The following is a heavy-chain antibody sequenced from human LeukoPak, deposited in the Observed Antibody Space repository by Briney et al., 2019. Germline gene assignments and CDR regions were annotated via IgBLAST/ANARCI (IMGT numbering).Heavy chain of an antibody. Sequence: PGGSPRLSCAASGFTFSSYSMNWVRQAPGKGLEWVSRITASGTAMFYADSVKGRFTISRDNAKNSLYLQMNSLRDEDTAVYYCASSGSYRFDYWGQGTLVTVSS. D-gene: IGHD1-26*01. V-gene: IGHV3-48*02. J-gene: IGHJ4*02. CDR2: ITASGTAM. CDR1: GFTFSSYS. CDR3: ASSGSYRFDY.